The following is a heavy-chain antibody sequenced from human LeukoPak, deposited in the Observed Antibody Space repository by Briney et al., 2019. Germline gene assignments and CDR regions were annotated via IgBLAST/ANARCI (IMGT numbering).Heavy chain of an antibody. V-gene: IGHV1-8*03. CDR2: MNPNSGNT. CDR3: ARGCSSTSQHPRRCWFDP. D-gene: IGHD2-2*01. J-gene: IGHJ5*02. CDR1: GYTFTSYD. Sequence: ASVKVSCKASGYTFTSYDINWVRQATGQGLEWMGWMNPNSGNTGYAQKFQGRVTITRNTSISTAYMELSSLRSEDTAVYYCARGCSSTSQHPRRCWFDPWGQGTLVTVSS.